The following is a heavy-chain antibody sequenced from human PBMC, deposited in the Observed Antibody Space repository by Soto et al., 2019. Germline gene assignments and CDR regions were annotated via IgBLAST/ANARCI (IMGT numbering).Heavy chain of an antibody. CDR2: IYDSGTT. Sequence: QLQLQESGPGLAKPSETLSLTCTVSGGSISGYYWSWIRQTPGEGLEWIGFIYDSGTTNYNPSLKSRVTMSVDTSKNQISLNMRSVTAADTAVYYCASKSGSYWYFDLWGRGTLVTVSS. V-gene: IGHV4-59*01. CDR1: GGSISGYY. D-gene: IGHD1-26*01. J-gene: IGHJ2*01. CDR3: ASKSGSYWYFDL.